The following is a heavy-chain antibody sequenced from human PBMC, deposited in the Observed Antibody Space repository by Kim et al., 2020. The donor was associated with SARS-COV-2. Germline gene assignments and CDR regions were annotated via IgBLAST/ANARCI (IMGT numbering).Heavy chain of an antibody. V-gene: IGHV3-9*01. Sequence: GGSLRLSCAASGFTFDDYAMHWVRQAPGKGLEWVSGISWNSGSIGYADSVKGRFTISRDNAKNSLYLQMNSLRAEDTALYYCAKGGSDWTYYYYGMDVWGQGTTVTVSS. J-gene: IGHJ6*02. CDR1: GFTFDDYA. D-gene: IGHD1-1*01. CDR3: AKGGSDWTYYYYGMDV. CDR2: ISWNSGSI.